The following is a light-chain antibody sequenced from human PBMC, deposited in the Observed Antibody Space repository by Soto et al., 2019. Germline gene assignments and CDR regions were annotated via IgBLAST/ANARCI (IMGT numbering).Light chain of an antibody. CDR3: QQYDTSPYT. Sequence: EVVLTQSPGTLSLSPGERASLSCRASHSIHSSFLAWYQQKPGQAPRLLLYGASSRATDMADRFSGGGSGTDFTLTISRLEPEDFDVYYCQQYDTSPYTFGQGTKLE. CDR1: HSIHSSF. V-gene: IGKV3-20*01. CDR2: GAS. J-gene: IGKJ2*01.